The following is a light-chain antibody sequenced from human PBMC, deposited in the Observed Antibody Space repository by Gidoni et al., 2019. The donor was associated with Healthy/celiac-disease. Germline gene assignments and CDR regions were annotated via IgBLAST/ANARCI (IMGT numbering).Light chain of an antibody. CDR2: GAS. CDR1: QSVSSSY. CDR3: QQYGSSPLFT. V-gene: IGKV3-20*01. Sequence: EIVLTQSQGPLSLSPGERATLSCRASQSVSSSYLAWYQQKPGQAPRLLIYGASSRATGIPDRFSGSGSGTDFTLTISRLEPEDVAVYYCQQYGSSPLFTFGPGTKVDIK. J-gene: IGKJ3*01.